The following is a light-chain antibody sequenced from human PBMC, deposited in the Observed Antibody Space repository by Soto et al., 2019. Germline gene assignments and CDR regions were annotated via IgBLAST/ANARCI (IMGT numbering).Light chain of an antibody. Sequence: EIVLTQSPATLSLSPGETATLSCRASQNVAMPSLAWYQQIPGQAPRLLIYGTFNRATGIPGRFSGSGSGTDFPLTIRRLEPEDFAVYHCQPSASSPLITFGQGTRLEIK. J-gene: IGKJ5*01. CDR2: GTF. V-gene: IGKV3-20*01. CDR1: QNVAMPS. CDR3: QPSASSPLIT.